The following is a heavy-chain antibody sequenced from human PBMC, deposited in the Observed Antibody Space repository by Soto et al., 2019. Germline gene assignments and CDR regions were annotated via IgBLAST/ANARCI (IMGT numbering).Heavy chain of an antibody. J-gene: IGHJ2*01. CDR3: ARDLTVNLVGYFDL. Sequence: PSETLSLTCNVSGGSISSGGYYWSWIRQHPGKGLEWIGYIYYSGSTYYNPSLKSRVTISVDTSKNQFSLKLSSVTAADTAVYYCARDLTVNLVGYFDLWGRGTLVTVSS. CDR1: GGSISSGGYY. CDR2: IYYSGST. D-gene: IGHD6-6*01. V-gene: IGHV4-31*03.